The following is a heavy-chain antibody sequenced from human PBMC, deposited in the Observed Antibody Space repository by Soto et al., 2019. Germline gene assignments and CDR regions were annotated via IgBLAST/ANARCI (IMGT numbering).Heavy chain of an antibody. CDR3: AKGFMITFGGVITYYFDY. Sequence: GGSLRLSCAASGFTFSGYAMSWARQAPGKGLEWVSAISGSGGSTYYADSVKGRFTISRDNSKNTLYLQMNSLRAEDTAVYYCAKGFMITFGGVITYYFDYWGQGTLVTVSS. D-gene: IGHD3-16*02. J-gene: IGHJ4*02. CDR2: ISGSGGST. CDR1: GFTFSGYA. V-gene: IGHV3-23*01.